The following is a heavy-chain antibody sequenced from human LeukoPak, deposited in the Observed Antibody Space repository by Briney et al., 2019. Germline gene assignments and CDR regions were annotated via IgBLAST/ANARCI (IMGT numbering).Heavy chain of an antibody. CDR2: ISYSGNT. Sequence: SETLSLTCTVSRGSISSAGYFWTWIRQHPGQGLEWIGYISYSGNTNYNPALTTRVTMSLDTSKNQFSLRLGSVTAEDTAIYYCATRPYDSHAIYSGVFDYWGQGDLVTVSS. J-gene: IGHJ4*02. CDR3: ATRPYDSHAIYSGVFDY. V-gene: IGHV4-31*03. D-gene: IGHD3-22*01. CDR1: RGSISSAGYF.